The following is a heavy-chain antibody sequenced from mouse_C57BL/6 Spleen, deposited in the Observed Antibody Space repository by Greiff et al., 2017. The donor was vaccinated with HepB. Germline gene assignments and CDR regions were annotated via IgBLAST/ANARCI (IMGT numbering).Heavy chain of an antibody. CDR2: INPSSGYT. Sequence: VQLQQSGAELAKPGASVKLSCKASGYTFTSYWMHWVKQRPGQGLEWIGYINPSSGYTKYNQKFKDKATLTADKSSSTAYMQLSSLTYEDSAVYYCARGYYDREYYFDYWGQGTTLTVSS. J-gene: IGHJ2*01. V-gene: IGHV1-7*01. D-gene: IGHD2-4*01. CDR3: ARGYYDREYYFDY. CDR1: GYTFTSYW.